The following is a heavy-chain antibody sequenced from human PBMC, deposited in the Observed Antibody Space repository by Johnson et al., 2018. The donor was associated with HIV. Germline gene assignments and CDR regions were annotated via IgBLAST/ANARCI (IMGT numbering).Heavy chain of an antibody. CDR1: GFIFDHYG. J-gene: IGHJ3*02. D-gene: IGHD5-12*01. CDR2: VNWNGGST. CDR3: ARDFYAVVATPFIGSAFDI. V-gene: IGHV3-20*04. Sequence: VQLVESGGGVERPGGSLRLSCVGSGFIFDHYGMSWVRQVPGKGLEWVSGVNWNGGSTGYADSAKGRFAIFRDNAKNSLYLQMNSLRAEDTALYYCARDFYAVVATPFIGSAFDIWGQGTMVTVSS.